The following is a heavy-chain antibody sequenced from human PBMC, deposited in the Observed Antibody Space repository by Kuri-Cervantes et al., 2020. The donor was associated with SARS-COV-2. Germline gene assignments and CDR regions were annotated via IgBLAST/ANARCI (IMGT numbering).Heavy chain of an antibody. V-gene: IGHV3-30*07. J-gene: IGHJ6*03. CDR2: ISYDGSNK. Sequence: GGSLRLSCAASGFTFSSYAMHWVRQAPGKGLGWVAVISYDGSNKYYADSVKGRFTISRGNSKNTLYLQMNSLRAGDTAVYYCARYTQQLVRGYYYYYMDVWGKGTTVTVSS. D-gene: IGHD6-13*01. CDR3: ARYTQQLVRGYYYYYMDV. CDR1: GFTFSSYA.